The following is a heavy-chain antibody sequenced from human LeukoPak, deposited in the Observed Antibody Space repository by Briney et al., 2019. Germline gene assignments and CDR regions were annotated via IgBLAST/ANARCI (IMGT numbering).Heavy chain of an antibody. CDR1: GYTFTSHY. CDR3: ARERSGWFFSN. CDR2: ISPSGGST. J-gene: IGHJ4*02. D-gene: IGHD6-19*01. V-gene: IGHV1-46*01. Sequence: ASVKVSCKASGYTFTSHYIHWVRQAPGQGLEWMGIISPSGGSTTYAQKFQGRVTMTRDTSTSTVYMDLSSLRSDDTAVYYCARERSGWFFSNWGQGTLATVSS.